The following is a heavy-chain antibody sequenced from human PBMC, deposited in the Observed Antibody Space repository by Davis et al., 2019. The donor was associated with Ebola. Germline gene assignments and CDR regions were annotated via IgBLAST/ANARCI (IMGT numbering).Heavy chain of an antibody. CDR2: INPSGGST. Sequence: ASVKVSCKASGYTFTSYYMHWVRQAPGQGLEWMGIINPSGGSTSYAQKFQGRVTMTRDTSTSTVYMELSSLRSEDTAVYYCARDQGLWFGELLQPQIVSYGMDVWGQGTTVTVSS. CDR1: GYTFTSYY. D-gene: IGHD3-10*01. CDR3: ARDQGLWFGELLQPQIVSYGMDV. V-gene: IGHV1-46*01. J-gene: IGHJ6*02.